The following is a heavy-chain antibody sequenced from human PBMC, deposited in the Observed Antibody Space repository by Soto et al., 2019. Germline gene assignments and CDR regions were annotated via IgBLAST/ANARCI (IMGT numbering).Heavy chain of an antibody. CDR2: IIPIFGTA. CDR3: ARVRALGPNESQKYYDSSGYYYNAFDI. J-gene: IGHJ3*02. Sequence: SVKVSCKASGGTFSSYAISWVRQAPGQGLEWMGGIIPIFGTANYAQKFQGRVTITADESTSTAYMELSSLRSEDTAVYYCARVRALGPNESQKYYDSSGYYYNAFDIWGQGTMVTVSS. D-gene: IGHD3-22*01. V-gene: IGHV1-69*13. CDR1: GGTFSSYA.